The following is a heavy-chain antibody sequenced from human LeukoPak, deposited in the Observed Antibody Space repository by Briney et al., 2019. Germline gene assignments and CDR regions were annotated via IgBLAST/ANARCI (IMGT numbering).Heavy chain of an antibody. Sequence: SETLSLTCTVSGGSISNYYWNWIRQPPGKGLEWIGYIYYTGSTNYNPSLKSRVTMSVDTSKNQFSLNLKSVTPEDTAVYYCVRNLIPEQLVLNFWGQGTLVTVSS. CDR3: VRNLIPEQLVLNF. CDR2: IYYTGST. CDR1: GGSISNYY. J-gene: IGHJ4*02. V-gene: IGHV4-59*01. D-gene: IGHD6-13*01.